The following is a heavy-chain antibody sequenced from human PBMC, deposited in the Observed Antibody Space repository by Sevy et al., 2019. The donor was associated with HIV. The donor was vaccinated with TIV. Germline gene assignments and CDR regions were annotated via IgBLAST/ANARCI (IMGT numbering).Heavy chain of an antibody. V-gene: IGHV3-7*03. J-gene: IGHJ6*02. CDR3: GGREIYSSSPAGMDV. CDR1: EFTFSYYW. CDR2: IKQDGSEK. Sequence: GGSLRLSCAASEFTFSYYWMTWVRQAPGKGLEWVANIKQDGSEKYYVDSVKGRFTISRDNAKNSLYLQMNSLRAEDTAMYYCGGREIYSSSPAGMDVWGQGTTVTVSS. D-gene: IGHD3-22*01.